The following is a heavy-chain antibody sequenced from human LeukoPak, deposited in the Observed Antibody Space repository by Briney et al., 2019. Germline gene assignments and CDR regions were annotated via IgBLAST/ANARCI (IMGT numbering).Heavy chain of an antibody. V-gene: IGHV3-23*01. D-gene: IGHD1-7*01. CDR2: ISGSGGST. J-gene: IGHJ4*02. CDR1: GFTLSSYA. CDR3: AKGELAAQKGY. Sequence: GGSLRLSCAASGFTLSSYAMSWVRQAPGKGLEWVSAISGSGGSTYYADSVKGRFTISRDNSKNTLYLQMNSLRAEDTAVYYCAKGELAAQKGYWGQGTLVTVSS.